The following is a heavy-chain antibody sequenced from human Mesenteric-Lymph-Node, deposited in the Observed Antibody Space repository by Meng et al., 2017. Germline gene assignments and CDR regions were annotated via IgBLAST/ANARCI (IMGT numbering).Heavy chain of an antibody. D-gene: IGHD3-3*01. CDR2: IIHGGSP. CDR3: ARAETAYYDFWSGYYTGYYFDY. CDR1: GGSLSGAY. V-gene: IGHV4-34*12. J-gene: IGHJ4*02. Sequence: VHHQLAGPGLSEPSGTPALPWPVNGGSLSGAYWNWIRQPPGKGLEWIGEIIHGGSPSYNPSLKSRVTISIDTSKNQLSLMLSSVTAADTAVYYCARAETAYYDFWSGYYTGYYFDYWGQGTLVTVSS.